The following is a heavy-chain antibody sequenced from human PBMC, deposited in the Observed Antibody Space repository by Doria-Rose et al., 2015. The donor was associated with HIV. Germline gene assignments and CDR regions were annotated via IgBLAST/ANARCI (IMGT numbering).Heavy chain of an antibody. CDR1: GGSISHYY. D-gene: IGHD1-26*01. Sequence: QVQLQESGPGLVKPSETLSLTCSDSGGSISHYYWSWIRQPPGKGLEYIGDIFYTGSTNYSPSLKSRVSISIDTSKNKFSLRLSSVTAADTAVYYCARVLSGTCDYWGQGTLVTVSS. V-gene: IGHV4-59*01. CDR2: IFYTGST. J-gene: IGHJ4*02. CDR3: ARVLSGTCDY.